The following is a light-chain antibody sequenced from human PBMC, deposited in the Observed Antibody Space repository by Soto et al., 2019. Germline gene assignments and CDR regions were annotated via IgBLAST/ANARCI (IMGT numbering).Light chain of an antibody. J-gene: IGKJ4*01. CDR2: GAS. CDR1: HFVASGY. Sequence: VVVTQSPYTLSLSPGERATLSCRASHFVASGYLAWYQQKPGQAPRLVIYGASRRVTGIPDRFSGTGSGTDFTLTISNLEPEDSAVYHCQQYGSAPLSCGGGTKVEIK. V-gene: IGKV3-20*01. CDR3: QQYGSAPLS.